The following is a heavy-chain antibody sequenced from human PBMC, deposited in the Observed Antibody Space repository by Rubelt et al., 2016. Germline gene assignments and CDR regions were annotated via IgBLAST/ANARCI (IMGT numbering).Heavy chain of an antibody. Sequence: GKGLEYVSAISSNGGSTYYADSVKGRFTISRDNAKNSLYLQMNSLRAEDTAVYYCARDLLGYCSGGSCYGGPISDWFDPWGQGTLVTVSS. D-gene: IGHD2-15*01. CDR3: ARDLLGYCSGGSCYGGPISDWFDP. J-gene: IGHJ5*02. V-gene: IGHV3-64*04. CDR2: ISSNGGST.